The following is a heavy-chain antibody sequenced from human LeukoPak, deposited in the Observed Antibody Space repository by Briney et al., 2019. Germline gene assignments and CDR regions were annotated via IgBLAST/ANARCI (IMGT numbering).Heavy chain of an antibody. V-gene: IGHV3-7*03. J-gene: IGHJ6*03. Sequence: GGSLRLSCAASRFTFSTYWMSWVRQAPGKGLEWVANIKQDGSEKYYVDSVKGRFTISRDNAKNSLYLQMNNLRAEDTAVYYCARAGSGWYHYYYYMDVWGKGTTVTISS. CDR3: ARAGSGWYHYYYYMDV. D-gene: IGHD6-19*01. CDR2: IKQDGSEK. CDR1: RFTFSTYW.